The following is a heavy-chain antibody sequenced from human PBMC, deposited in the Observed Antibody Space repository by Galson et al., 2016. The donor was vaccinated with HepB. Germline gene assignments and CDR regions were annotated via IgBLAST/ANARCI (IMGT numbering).Heavy chain of an antibody. J-gene: IGHJ2*01. D-gene: IGHD2-8*02. CDR2: ITCCSGTT. CDR3: AKDRLAVSDYYWYFDL. CDR1: GFTFSSYA. Sequence: SLRLSRAASGFTFSSYAMSWVRQAPGKGLEWVSTITCCSGTTYYTDSVRGRFTISRDNSKNTLYLQMNSLRVEDTAVYYCAKDRLAVSDYYWYFDLWGRGTLVTVSS. V-gene: IGHV3-23*01.